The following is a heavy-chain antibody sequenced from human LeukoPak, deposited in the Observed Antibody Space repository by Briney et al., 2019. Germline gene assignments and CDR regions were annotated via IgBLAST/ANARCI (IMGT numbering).Heavy chain of an antibody. Sequence: GGSLRLSCAASGFISSNYWMNWVRQAPGTGLEWVANIKEDGSEKHYVDSVKGRFTIFRDNAKNSLYLQMNSLRAEDTAVYFCARATSRKGGRDHYFDSWGRGTLVTVSS. CDR2: IKEDGSEK. J-gene: IGHJ4*02. V-gene: IGHV3-7*01. CDR3: ARATSRKGGRDHYFDS. D-gene: IGHD3-16*01. CDR1: GFISSNYW.